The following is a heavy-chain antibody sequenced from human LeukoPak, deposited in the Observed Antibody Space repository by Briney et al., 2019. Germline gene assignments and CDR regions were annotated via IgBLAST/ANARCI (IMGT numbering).Heavy chain of an antibody. J-gene: IGHJ5*02. Sequence: ASVKVSCKASGGTFSSYAISWARQAPGQGLEWMGGIIPIFGTANYAQKFQGRVTITADESTCTAYMELSSLRSEDTAVYYCARDRDCSSTSCLAPWFDPWGQGTLVTVSS. CDR1: GGTFSSYA. V-gene: IGHV1-69*13. D-gene: IGHD2-2*01. CDR3: ARDRDCSSTSCLAPWFDP. CDR2: IIPIFGTA.